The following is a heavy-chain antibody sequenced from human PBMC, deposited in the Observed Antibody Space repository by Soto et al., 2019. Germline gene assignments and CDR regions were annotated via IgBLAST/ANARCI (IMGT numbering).Heavy chain of an antibody. D-gene: IGHD6-25*01. V-gene: IGHV3-11*01. CDR3: ASSSSAYYYYMDV. CDR2: ISSSGSTI. CDR1: GFTFSDYY. J-gene: IGHJ6*03. Sequence: GGSLRLSCAASGFTFSDYYMSWIRQAPGKGLEWVSYISSSGSTIYYADSVKGRFTISRDNAKNSLYLQMNSLRAEDTAVYYCASSSSAYYYYMDVWGKGTTVTVS.